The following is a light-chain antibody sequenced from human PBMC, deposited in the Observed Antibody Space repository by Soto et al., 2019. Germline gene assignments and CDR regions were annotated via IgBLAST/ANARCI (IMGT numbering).Light chain of an antibody. V-gene: IGLV1-51*01. CDR3: ATWDGSLPAEV. CDR2: DNN. Sequence: QSVLTQPPSVSAAPGQKVTISCSGSSSNIGNNYVSWYQQLPGTAPKLLIYDNNKRPSGIPDRFSGSKSGTSGTLDITGLQTGDDADYYCATWDGSLPAEVFDGGTKLTVL. CDR1: SSNIGNNY. J-gene: IGLJ2*01.